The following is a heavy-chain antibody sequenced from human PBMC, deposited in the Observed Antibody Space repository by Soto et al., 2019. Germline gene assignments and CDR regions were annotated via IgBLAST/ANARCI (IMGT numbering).Heavy chain of an antibody. V-gene: IGHV3-53*01. Sequence: EVQLVESGGGLIQPGGSLRLSCAASGFSVSTNYMSWVRQAPGKGLEWVSVVNSVGTTYYADSVKGRFTVSRDDSKNTLYFEMNNLRAEDTAVYYCARDHGGAPTSAYGGQGTLVTVSS. CDR3: ARDHGGAPTSAY. J-gene: IGHJ4*02. D-gene: IGHD4-17*01. CDR1: GFSVSTNY. CDR2: VNSVGTT.